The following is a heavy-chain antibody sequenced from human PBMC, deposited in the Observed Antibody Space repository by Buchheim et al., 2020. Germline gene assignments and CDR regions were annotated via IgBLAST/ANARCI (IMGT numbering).Heavy chain of an antibody. CDR3: ARDGGPEAGTVNWFDP. CDR1: GGSISSGGYY. J-gene: IGHJ5*02. Sequence: QVHLQESGPGLVKPSQTLSLPCTVSGGSISSGGYYWSWIRQHPGKGLEWIGYIYFSGSTHYNPSLKSRVTLSVDTSKNQFSLKLSSVTAADTAVYYCARDGGPEAGTVNWFDPWGQGTL. D-gene: IGHD6-19*01. V-gene: IGHV4-31*03. CDR2: IYFSGST.